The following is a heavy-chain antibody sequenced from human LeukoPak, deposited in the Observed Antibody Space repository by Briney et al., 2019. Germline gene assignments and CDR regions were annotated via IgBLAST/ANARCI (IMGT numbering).Heavy chain of an antibody. CDR3: AREIWGSSFDS. CDR2: ISGSGDVT. V-gene: IGHV3-23*01. CDR1: GFTFSSYA. J-gene: IGHJ4*02. D-gene: IGHD3-16*01. Sequence: GGSLRLSCAASGFTFSSYAMTWVRQAPGKGLEWVSVISGSGDVTHYTDSVKGRLTISRDNSKNTVYLQMNSLRAEDTAVYYCAREIWGSSFDSWGQGTLVTVSS.